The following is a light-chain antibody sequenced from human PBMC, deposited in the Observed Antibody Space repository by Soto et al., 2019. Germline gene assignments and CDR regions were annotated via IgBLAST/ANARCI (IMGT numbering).Light chain of an antibody. Sequence: EIVMTQSPGKLSVSPGERATLSCRVSQSVGSNLAWYQQKPGQAPRLLIYGASTRATGLPARFSGSGSGTEFSLSISSLQSEDFAVYYCLQSNKWPLTFGQGTKV. V-gene: IGKV3-15*01. CDR2: GAS. J-gene: IGKJ1*01. CDR3: LQSNKWPLT. CDR1: QSVGSN.